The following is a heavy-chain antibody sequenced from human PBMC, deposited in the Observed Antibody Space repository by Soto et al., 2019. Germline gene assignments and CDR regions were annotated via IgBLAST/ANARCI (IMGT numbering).Heavy chain of an antibody. CDR2: ISGSGRST. D-gene: IGHD2-15*01. V-gene: IGHV3-23*01. J-gene: IGHJ4*02. CDR1: GFTFSNYA. CDR3: ARDGGNICSGGSCYFQAPDY. Sequence: EVQLLESGGGSVQPGGSLRLSCSASGFTFSNYAMSWVRQAPGKGLEWVASISGSGRSTNYADSVKGRFTISRDNSKNTLAVQMSSLRSEDTAVYYCARDGGNICSGGSCYFQAPDYWGQGTLVTVS.